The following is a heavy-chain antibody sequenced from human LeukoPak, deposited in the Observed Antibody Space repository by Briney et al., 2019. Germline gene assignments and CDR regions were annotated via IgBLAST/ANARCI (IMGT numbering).Heavy chain of an antibody. D-gene: IGHD2-2*01. Sequence: GGSLRLSCTASGFRFGDYAMSWVRQAPGKGLEWVGFIRSKAYGATTEYAASVKGRFTISRDDFKTIAYLQMNSLKTEDTAFYYCTRGCSSTSCYGRVEMDVWGKGTTVTVSS. CDR1: GFRFGDYA. V-gene: IGHV3-49*04. J-gene: IGHJ6*04. CDR3: TRGCSSTSCYGRVEMDV. CDR2: IRSKAYGATT.